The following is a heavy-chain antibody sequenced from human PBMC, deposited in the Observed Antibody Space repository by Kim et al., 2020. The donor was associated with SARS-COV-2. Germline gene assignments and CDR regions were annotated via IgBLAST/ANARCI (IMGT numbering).Heavy chain of an antibody. V-gene: IGHV3-15*01. J-gene: IGHJ4*02. CDR1: GFILSNAW. Sequence: GGSLRLSCAASGFILSNAWMTWVRQAPGKGLEWVGHIKSKTDGGTTDYAAPVKGRFTISRDDSKNTLYLQMSSLKTEDTAVYYCTTRYQWLLTGVDYWGQGTLVTVSS. D-gene: IGHD7-27*01. CDR2: IKSKTDGGTT. CDR3: TTRYQWLLTGVDY.